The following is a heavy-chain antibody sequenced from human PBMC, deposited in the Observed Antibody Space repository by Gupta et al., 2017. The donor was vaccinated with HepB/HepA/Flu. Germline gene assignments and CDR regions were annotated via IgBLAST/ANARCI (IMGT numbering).Heavy chain of an antibody. V-gene: IGHV1-8*01. Sequence: QVPLVQSGAELKKPGASVKVSCKASGYTFTSYAINWVRQATGQGLEWMGWMNPNSGNTGYAQKFQGRVTTTRNTSISTAYMELSSLRSEDTAVYYGARSSRRGRFDYWGQGTLVTVSS. CDR1: GYTFTSYA. CDR3: ARSSRRGRFDY. CDR2: MNPNSGNT. J-gene: IGHJ4*02.